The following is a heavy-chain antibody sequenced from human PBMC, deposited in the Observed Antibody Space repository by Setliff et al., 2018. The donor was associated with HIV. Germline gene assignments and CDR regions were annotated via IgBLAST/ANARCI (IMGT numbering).Heavy chain of an antibody. V-gene: IGHV4-4*07. J-gene: IGHJ4*02. CDR2: VSSRGDT. CDR3: ARAAAGNTGPFDL. D-gene: IGHD4-17*01. CDR1: DSGTYY. Sequence: SETLSLTCTVSDSGTYYWSWIRQPAGKGLEWIGRVSSRGDTNYNPSPKSRVTMSVDTSKSQFSLKLTSVTASDTAVYYCARAAAGNTGPFDLWGQGSRSPSPQ.